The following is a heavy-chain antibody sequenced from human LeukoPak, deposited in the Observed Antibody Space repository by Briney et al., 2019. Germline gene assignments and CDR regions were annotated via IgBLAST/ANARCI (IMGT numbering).Heavy chain of an antibody. Sequence: SVKVSCKASGYTVTSYGFSWVRQAPGQGLEWMGGIIPIFGTANYAQKFQGRVTITADKSTSTAYMELSSLRSEDTAVYYCASRYSTYYDILTGYSTGDYYYMDVWGKGTTVTVSS. CDR2: IIPIFGTA. CDR3: ASRYSTYYDILTGYSTGDYYYMDV. CDR1: GYTVTSYG. J-gene: IGHJ6*03. V-gene: IGHV1-69*06. D-gene: IGHD3-9*01.